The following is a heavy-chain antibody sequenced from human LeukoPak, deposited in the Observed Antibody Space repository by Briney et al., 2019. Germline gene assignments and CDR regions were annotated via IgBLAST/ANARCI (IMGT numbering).Heavy chain of an antibody. CDR1: GGSLSSGGYS. CDR3: ARGSGVPAVPYNWFDP. Sequence: KTSETLSLTCAVSGGSLSSGGYSWSWIRQPPGKGLEWIGYIYHSGSTYYNPSLKSRVTISVDTSKNQFSLKLSSVTAADTAVYYCARGSGVPAVPYNWFDPWGQGTLVTVSS. J-gene: IGHJ5*02. V-gene: IGHV4-30-2*01. CDR2: IYHSGST. D-gene: IGHD2-2*01.